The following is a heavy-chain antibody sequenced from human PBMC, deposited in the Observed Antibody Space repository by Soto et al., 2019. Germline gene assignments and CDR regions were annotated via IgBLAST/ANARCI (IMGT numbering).Heavy chain of an antibody. J-gene: IGHJ4*02. Sequence: GGSLRLSCAASGFTFSSYAMSWVRQAPGKGLEWVSAISGSGGSTYYADSVKGRFTISRNNSKNTLYLQMNSLRAEDTAVYYCAKDWGQWLVGEVSFDYWGQGTLVTVSS. CDR2: ISGSGGST. CDR1: GFTFSSYA. CDR3: AKDWGQWLVGEVSFDY. V-gene: IGHV3-23*01. D-gene: IGHD6-19*01.